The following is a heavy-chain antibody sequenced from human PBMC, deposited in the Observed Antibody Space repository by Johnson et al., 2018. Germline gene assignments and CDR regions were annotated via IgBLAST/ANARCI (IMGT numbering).Heavy chain of an antibody. CDR2: IIPILGIA. J-gene: IGHJ5*02. Sequence: QVQLVQSGAEVKKPGSSVKVSCKASGGTFSSYTISWVRQAPGQGLEWMGRIIPILGIANYAQKFQGRVTITADKSTSTAYRELSSLRSEDTAVYYCASSMIEENWFDPWGQGTLVTVSS. CDR3: ASSMIEENWFDP. CDR1: GGTFSSYT. V-gene: IGHV1-69*09. D-gene: IGHD3-22*01.